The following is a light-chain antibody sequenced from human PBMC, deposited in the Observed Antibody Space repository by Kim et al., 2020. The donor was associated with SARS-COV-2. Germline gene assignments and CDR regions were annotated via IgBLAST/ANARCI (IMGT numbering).Light chain of an antibody. CDR1: QSVSSSY. V-gene: IGKV3-20*01. J-gene: IGKJ1*01. CDR2: GAS. Sequence: SLSPGERATPSCRASQSVSSSYLAWYQQKPGQAPRLLIYGASSRATGIPDRFSGSGSGTDFTLTISRLEPEDFAVYYCQQYGSWTFGQGTKVDIK. CDR3: QQYGSWT.